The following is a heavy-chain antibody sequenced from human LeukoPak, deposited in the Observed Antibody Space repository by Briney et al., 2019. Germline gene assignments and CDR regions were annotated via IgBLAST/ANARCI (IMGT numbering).Heavy chain of an antibody. CDR2: IKYDEIEK. J-gene: IGHJ4*02. CDR3: ARDPQY. V-gene: IGHV3-7*03. Sequence: GGSLRLSCAASGFTFSNYWMSWVRQAPGKGLEWVANIKYDEIEKYHEDSVKGRFTISRDNAKNSIYLQMNSLRAEDTAVYYCARDPQYWGRGTLVTVSA. CDR1: GFTFSNYW.